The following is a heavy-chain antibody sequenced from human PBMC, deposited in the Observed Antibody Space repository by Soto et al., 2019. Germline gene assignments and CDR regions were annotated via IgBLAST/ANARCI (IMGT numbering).Heavy chain of an antibody. V-gene: IGHV4-30-2*01. CDR2: IYHSGST. D-gene: IGHD2-8*01. J-gene: IGHJ4*02. CDR1: GGSISSGGYS. CDR3: ARGPPNTY. Sequence: QLQLQESSSGLVKPSQTLSLTCAVSGGSISSGGYSWSWIRQPPGKGLEWIGYIYHSGSTYYNPSLKSRVTISVDRSKNQFSLKLSSVTAAVTALYYCARGPPNTYWGQGTLVTVSS.